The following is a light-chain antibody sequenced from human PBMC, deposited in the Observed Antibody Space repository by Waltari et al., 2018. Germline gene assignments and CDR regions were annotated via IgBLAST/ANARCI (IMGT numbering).Light chain of an antibody. Sequence: EIVLTQSPGTLSLSPGERATLSCRASQTVSSISLTWDQQKPGQPPRLLNYGTSNRATGIPHRFSGRWSGTDFTLTISRLEPEDFAVYHCQQYDGTSFTFGGGTKVEI. CDR1: QTVSSIS. V-gene: IGKV3-20*01. CDR2: GTS. J-gene: IGKJ4*01. CDR3: QQYDGTSFT.